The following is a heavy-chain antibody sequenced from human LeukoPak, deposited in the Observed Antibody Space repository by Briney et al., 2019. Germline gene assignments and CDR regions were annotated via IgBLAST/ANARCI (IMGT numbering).Heavy chain of an antibody. D-gene: IGHD4-11*01. CDR1: GGSISNYY. Sequence: SETLSLTCTVSGGSISNYYWSWVRQPPGKGLEWIGYIYYSGSTNYNPSLKSRVTISVDTSKNQFSLKLSSVTAADTAVYYCARAVTGYYYYYGMDVWGQGTTVTVSS. CDR3: ARAVTGYYYYYGMDV. J-gene: IGHJ6*02. CDR2: IYYSGST. V-gene: IGHV4-59*01.